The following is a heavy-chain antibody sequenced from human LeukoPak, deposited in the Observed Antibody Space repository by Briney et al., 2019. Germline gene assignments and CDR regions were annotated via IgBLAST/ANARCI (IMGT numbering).Heavy chain of an antibody. Sequence: GGSLKLSCAAYGFTFSDYSMNWVRPAPGKGLEWISYIGIDSGNTNYADSVKGRFTISGDKAKNSLYLQVNSLRVEDTAVYYCARDYKYAFDNWGQGTLVTVSS. D-gene: IGHD5-24*01. CDR1: GFTFSDYS. J-gene: IGHJ4*02. CDR2: IGIDSGNT. V-gene: IGHV3-48*01. CDR3: ARDYKYAFDN.